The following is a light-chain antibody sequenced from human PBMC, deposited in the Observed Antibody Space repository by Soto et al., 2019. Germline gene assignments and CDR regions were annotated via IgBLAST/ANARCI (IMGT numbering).Light chain of an antibody. CDR2: EVS. CDR1: SGDVGGYNY. J-gene: IGLJ1*01. CDR3: NSYTGSGIV. Sequence: LTQFSSVTGPRGEPSTIACTGNSGDVGGYNYVSWYQHHPGKAPKLMIYEVSNRPSGVSYRFSGSKSGNTASLTISELQAEDDADYYCNSYTGSGIVFGTGPRVIV. V-gene: IGLV2-14*01.